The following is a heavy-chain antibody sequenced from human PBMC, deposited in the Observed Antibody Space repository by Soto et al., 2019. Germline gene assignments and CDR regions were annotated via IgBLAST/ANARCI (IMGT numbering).Heavy chain of an antibody. CDR2: IIPIFGTA. Sequence: SVKVSCKASGGTFSRCAINWVRQPPGQGLEWMGGIIPIFGTANYVQKFQGRVTITPNESTSTAYMELSSLRSEDTAVYYCAIKTRWPQSNLDAFDIWGQGTMVTVSS. V-gene: IGHV1-69*13. CDR3: AIKTRWPQSNLDAFDI. CDR1: GGTFSRCA. J-gene: IGHJ3*02. D-gene: IGHD6-13*01.